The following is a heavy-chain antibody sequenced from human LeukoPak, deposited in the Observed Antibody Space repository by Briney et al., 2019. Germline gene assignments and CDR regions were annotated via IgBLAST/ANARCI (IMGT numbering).Heavy chain of an antibody. V-gene: IGHV3-21*01. CDR3: GGVTTDSGSRPPHFDY. CDR2: ISSSSSYI. D-gene: IGHD1-26*01. J-gene: IGHJ4*02. Sequence: GGSLRLSCAASGFTFSSYSMTWVRQAPGKGLEWVSSISSSSSYIYYADSVKGRFTISRDNAKNSLYLQMNSLRAEDTAVYYGGGVTTDSGSRPPHFDYWGQGTLVTVSS. CDR1: GFTFSSYS.